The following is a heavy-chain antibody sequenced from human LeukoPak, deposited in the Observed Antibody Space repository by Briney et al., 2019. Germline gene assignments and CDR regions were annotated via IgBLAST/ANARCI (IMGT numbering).Heavy chain of an antibody. V-gene: IGHV3-23*01. D-gene: IGHD3-16*02. CDR2: ISGSGGST. CDR1: GFTFSSYA. Sequence: GGSLRLSCAASGFTFSSYAMSWVRQAPGKGLEWVSAISGSGGSTYYADSVKGRFTISRDNAKNTLYLQMNSLRAGDTAVYYCARGPTYYDYVWGSYRYDYWGQGTLVTVSS. CDR3: ARGPTYYDYVWGSYRYDY. J-gene: IGHJ4*02.